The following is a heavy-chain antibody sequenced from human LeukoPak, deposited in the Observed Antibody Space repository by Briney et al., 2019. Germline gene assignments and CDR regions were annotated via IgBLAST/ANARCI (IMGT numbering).Heavy chain of an antibody. CDR1: GYTFTGYY. CDR3: ARHPDYYGTYYFDY. J-gene: IGHJ4*02. Sequence: ASVKVSCKASGYTFTGYYMHWVRQAPGQGLEWMGWINPNSGGTNYAQKFQGRVTMTRDTSISTAYMELSRLRSDDTAVYYCARHPDYYGTYYFDYWGQGTLVTVSS. V-gene: IGHV1-2*02. D-gene: IGHD3-22*01. CDR2: INPNSGGT.